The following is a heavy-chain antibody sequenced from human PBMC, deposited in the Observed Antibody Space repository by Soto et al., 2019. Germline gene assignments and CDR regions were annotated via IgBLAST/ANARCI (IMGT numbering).Heavy chain of an antibody. J-gene: IGHJ2*01. CDR3: ARGNHRWLQLWYFDL. V-gene: IGHV3-23*01. CDR2: ISGSGGST. Sequence: EVQLLESGGGLVQPGGSLRLSCAASGFTFSSYAMSWVRQAPGKGLEWVSAISGSGGSTYYADSVKGRFTISRDNSKNTLYLQMNSLRAEDTAVYYCARGNHRWLQLWYFDLWGRGTLVTVSS. D-gene: IGHD5-12*01. CDR1: GFTFSSYA.